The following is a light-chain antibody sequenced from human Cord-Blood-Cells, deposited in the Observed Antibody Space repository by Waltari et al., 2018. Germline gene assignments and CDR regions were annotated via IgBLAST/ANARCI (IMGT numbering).Light chain of an antibody. CDR1: QGISSW. J-gene: IGKJ4*01. CDR2: AAS. Sequence: DIQMTQSPSSVSASVGDRVTITCRASQGISSWVAWYQQKPGKDPTLLIYAASILQSGVPSMFSGRGSGTDFTLTISSLQPEDFATYYCQQSNSFPPTFGGGTKVEIK. V-gene: IGKV1-12*01. CDR3: QQSNSFPPT.